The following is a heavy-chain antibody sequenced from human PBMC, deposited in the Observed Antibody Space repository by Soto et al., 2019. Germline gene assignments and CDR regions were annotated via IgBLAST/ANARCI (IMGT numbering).Heavy chain of an antibody. CDR1: GYSFTSYW. CDR3: ARLPRYNWNYGY. Sequence: GESLKISCKGSGYSFTSYWISWVRQMPGKGLEWMGRIDPSDSYTNYSPSFQGHVTLSADKSISTAYLQWSSLKASDTAMYYCARLPRYNWNYGYWGQGTLVTVSS. V-gene: IGHV5-10-1*01. CDR2: IDPSDSYT. D-gene: IGHD1-7*01. J-gene: IGHJ4*02.